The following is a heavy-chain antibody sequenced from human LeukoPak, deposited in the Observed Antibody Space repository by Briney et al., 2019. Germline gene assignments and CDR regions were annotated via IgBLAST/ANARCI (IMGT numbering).Heavy chain of an antibody. J-gene: IGHJ3*01. V-gene: IGHV3-7*01. Sequence: PGGSLRLSCAASGFIFSSDYMSWVRQVPGNGLDWVANINQDGSEKYYIDSVKGRFSIFRDNAKDSLFLEMNSLRADDTAVYYCARGVGDAWGQGVMVTVSS. CDR1: GFIFSSDY. D-gene: IGHD2-15*01. CDR3: ARGVGDA. CDR2: INQDGSEK.